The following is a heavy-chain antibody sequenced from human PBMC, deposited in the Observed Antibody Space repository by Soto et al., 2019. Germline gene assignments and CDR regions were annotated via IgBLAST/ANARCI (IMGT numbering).Heavy chain of an antibody. CDR1: GGSISSDNW. CDR3: ARYQVSHPGD. CDR2: IHHSGST. J-gene: IGHJ4*02. D-gene: IGHD3-10*01. Sequence: QVQLQESGPGLVRPSGTVSLTCAVSGGSISSDNWWSWVRQPPGKGLEWIGEIHHSGSTNYNPSRKNRVPMSVVPSKNLFSLTLNSVTAADTAFYYCARYQVSHPGDWGQGTLVSVSS. V-gene: IGHV4-4*02.